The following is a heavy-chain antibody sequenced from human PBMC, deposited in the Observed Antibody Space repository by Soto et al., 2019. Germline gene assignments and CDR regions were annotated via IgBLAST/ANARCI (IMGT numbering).Heavy chain of an antibody. CDR2: IYYSGST. CDR3: ARDKITGLFDY. J-gene: IGHJ4*01. D-gene: IGHD2-8*02. CDR1: GGSISSGDYY. Sequence: PSETLSLTCSVSGGSISSGDYYWNWIRQPPGKGLEWIGHIYYSGSTYYKSSLKSRVNISLETSKNQFSLKLTSVTAADTAVYYCARDKITGLFDYWGQGTLVTVSS. V-gene: IGHV4-30-4*01.